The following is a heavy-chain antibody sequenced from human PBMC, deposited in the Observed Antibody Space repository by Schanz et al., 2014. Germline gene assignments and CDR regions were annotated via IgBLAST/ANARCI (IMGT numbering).Heavy chain of an antibody. D-gene: IGHD4-17*01. CDR3: ARKMKLGVYGGKGHDSLDI. J-gene: IGHJ3*02. CDR1: GFSFGTYA. Sequence: EVQLVESGGGLVQPGGSLRLSCAASGFSFGTYAMSWVRQAPGKGLVWVSRINGDGSRTAYADSVTGRFTISRDNAKNTLYLQMNTLRAEDTAVYYCARKMKLGVYGGKGHDSLDIWGQGTMVTVSS. CDR2: INGDGSRT. V-gene: IGHV3-74*02.